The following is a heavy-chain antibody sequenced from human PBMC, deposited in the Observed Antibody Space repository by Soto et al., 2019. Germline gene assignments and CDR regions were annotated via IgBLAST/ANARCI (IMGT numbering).Heavy chain of an antibody. CDR2: IYPDDSET. D-gene: IGHD3-10*02. Sequence: PGESLKISCKGSGYTFTTYWIAWVRQMPGKGLEWMGIIYPDDSETRYRPSFRGQFTMSVDRSITTAYLQWTSLKASDTAMYYCARVCSSQFFDYWAQGT. J-gene: IGHJ4*02. CDR3: ARVCSSQFFDY. CDR1: GYTFTTYW. V-gene: IGHV5-51*01.